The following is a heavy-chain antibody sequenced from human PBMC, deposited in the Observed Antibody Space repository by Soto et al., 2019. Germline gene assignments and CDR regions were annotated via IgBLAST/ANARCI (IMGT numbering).Heavy chain of an antibody. D-gene: IGHD2-15*01. V-gene: IGHV3-11*01. CDR1: GFTFGDYY. J-gene: IGHJ4*02. CDR3: ARIEGDCSGGSCYSGGFDY. CDR2: IDNSGTIK. Sequence: GGSLRLSCAASGFTFGDYYMTWIRQAPGKGLEWVSYIDNSGTIKYYADSVKGRFTISRDNTKNSLSLQMNSLGAEDTAIYYCARIEGDCSGGSCYSGGFDYWGQGALVTVSS.